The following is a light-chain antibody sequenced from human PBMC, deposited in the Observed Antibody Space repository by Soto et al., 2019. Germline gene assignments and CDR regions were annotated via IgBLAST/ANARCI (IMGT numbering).Light chain of an antibody. J-gene: IGKJ4*01. CDR1: QSVNNNF. CDR3: QQYVTSPLT. V-gene: IGKV3-20*01. Sequence: EIVLTQSPGTLSLSPGERATLSCRASQSVNNNFLAWYQQKPGQAPRLLIYDASSRATGIPDRFSGSGSGTDFTLTISRLEPEDFVVYSCQQYVTSPLTFGGGTKVEIK. CDR2: DAS.